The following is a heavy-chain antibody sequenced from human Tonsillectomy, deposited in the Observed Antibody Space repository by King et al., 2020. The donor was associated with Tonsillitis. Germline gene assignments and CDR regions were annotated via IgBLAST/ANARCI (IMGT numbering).Heavy chain of an antibody. V-gene: IGHV4-59*01. CDR1: GGSISSYY. D-gene: IGHD2-21*02. CDR3: ARPRPGVVVTALYYFDS. Sequence: VQLQESGPGLVKPSETLSLTCTVSGGSISSYYWSWIRQPPGKGLEWIGYIYYSGSTNYNTALKSRVTISVDTSKNQFSLQLSSVTAADTAVYYCARPRPGVVVTALYYFDSWGQGPLVTVSS. J-gene: IGHJ4*02. CDR2: IYYSGST.